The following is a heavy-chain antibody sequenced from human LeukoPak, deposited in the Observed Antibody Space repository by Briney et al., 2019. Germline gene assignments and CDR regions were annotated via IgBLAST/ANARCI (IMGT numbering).Heavy chain of an antibody. Sequence: GESLKISCSASGFTFSRYAMHWVRQAPGKGLEYVSGINNNGGRTYYSDSVKAGFTISRDNSKNTLFLQMTSLRAEDTAVYYCVKTMMTFGGVIRTDAFDIWGQGTMVTVSS. CDR3: VKTMMTFGGVIRTDAFDI. D-gene: IGHD3-16*01. J-gene: IGHJ3*02. V-gene: IGHV3-64D*06. CDR1: GFTFSRYA. CDR2: INNNGGRT.